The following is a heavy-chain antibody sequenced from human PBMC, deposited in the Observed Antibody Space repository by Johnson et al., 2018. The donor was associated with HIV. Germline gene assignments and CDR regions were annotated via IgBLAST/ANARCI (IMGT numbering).Heavy chain of an antibody. CDR3: ARVTNDAFDI. CDR2: IGSNT. J-gene: IGHJ3*02. Sequence: VQLVEYGGGLIQPGGSLRLSCAASGFTVSSNYAMSWVRQAPGKGLEWVSSIGSNTHYADSVKGRFTISRDNSKNTLYLQMHSLRAGDTAVYYCARVTNDAFDIWGQGTMVTVSS. V-gene: IGHV3-53*01. CDR1: GFTVSSNYA.